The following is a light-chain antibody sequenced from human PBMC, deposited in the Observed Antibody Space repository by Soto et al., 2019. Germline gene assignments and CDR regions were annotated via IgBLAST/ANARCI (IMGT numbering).Light chain of an antibody. J-gene: IGKJ4*01. V-gene: IGKV1-33*01. Sequence: DIQMTQSPSSLSASVGDRVTITCQASQDIDKYLNWYQQKPGKAPKLLIYDASDLETGVPSRFSGSGSGTDFTFPISSLQPEDFATYFCQQYDNLPLTFGGGTKVEIK. CDR2: DAS. CDR1: QDIDKY. CDR3: QQYDNLPLT.